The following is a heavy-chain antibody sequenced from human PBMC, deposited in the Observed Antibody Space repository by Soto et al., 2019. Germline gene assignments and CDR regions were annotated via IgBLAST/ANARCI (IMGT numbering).Heavy chain of an antibody. CDR2: IKNKADGETT. Sequence: EQLVESGGGLVKPGGSLRLSCEGSGFTFSKAWMSWVRQAPGKGLEWVGRIKNKADGETTDYAAPVKGRYTISIDDSKNMVYLQMNSLKNEDTAIYYCTTDARGSRGYDPPYSMDVWGQGTTVTVSS. CDR3: TTDARGSRGYDPPYSMDV. CDR1: GFTFSKAW. J-gene: IGHJ6*02. D-gene: IGHD5-12*01. V-gene: IGHV3-15*01.